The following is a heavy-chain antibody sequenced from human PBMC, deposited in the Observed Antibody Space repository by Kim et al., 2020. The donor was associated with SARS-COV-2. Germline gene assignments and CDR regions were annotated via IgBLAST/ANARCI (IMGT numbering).Heavy chain of an antibody. D-gene: IGHD5-12*01. CDR3: ARSGNGYNAFGI. CDR2: ISTRGDSI. V-gene: IGHV3-11*01. CDR1: GLSFSDSY. J-gene: IGHJ4*02. Sequence: GGSLRLSCAASGLSFSDSYMNWVRQAPGKGLEWLSFISTRGDSIFYADSVEGRFTISRDNAKNSLYLQMNYLRDEDTAVYYCARSGNGYNAFGIWGQGVLVTVSS.